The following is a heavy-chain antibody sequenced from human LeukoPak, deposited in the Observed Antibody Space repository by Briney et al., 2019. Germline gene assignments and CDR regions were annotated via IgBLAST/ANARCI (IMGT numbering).Heavy chain of an antibody. Sequence: ASVKVSCKASGYTFTSYGISWVRQAPGQGLEWMGWISAYNGNTNYAQRLQGRVTMTTDTSTSTAYMELRSLRSDDTAVYYCARVRGYYDSSGYYFRLGDYFDYWGQGTLVTVSS. CDR3: ARVRGYYDSSGYYFRLGDYFDY. CDR1: GYTFTSYG. V-gene: IGHV1-18*01. CDR2: ISAYNGNT. D-gene: IGHD3-22*01. J-gene: IGHJ4*02.